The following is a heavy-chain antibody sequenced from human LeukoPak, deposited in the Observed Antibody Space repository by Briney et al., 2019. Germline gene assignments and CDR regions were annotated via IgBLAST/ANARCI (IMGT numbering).Heavy chain of an antibody. CDR1: GGSMSSYY. V-gene: IGHV4-4*07. CDR2: IYTSGST. J-gene: IGHJ4*02. D-gene: IGHD3-22*01. CDR3: ARASRHSSGYYYFDY. Sequence: PSETLSLPCTVSGGSMSSYYGSWTRQPAGKGLEWIGRIYTSGSTNYNPSLKSRVTVSVDTSKNQFSLKVSSVTAADTAVYYCARASRHSSGYYYFDYWGQGTLVTVSS.